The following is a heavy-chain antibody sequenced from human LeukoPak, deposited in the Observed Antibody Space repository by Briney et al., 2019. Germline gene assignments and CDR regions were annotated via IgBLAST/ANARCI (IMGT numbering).Heavy chain of an antibody. D-gene: IGHD2-2*01. V-gene: IGHV4-59*01. Sequence: SETLSLTCSVSGGSISSYYWSWIRQPPGKGLEWIGYIYYSGSTNYNPSLKSRVTISVDTSKNQFSLKLSSVTAADTAVYYCAREIVPAASWFDPWGQGTLVTVSS. CDR3: AREIVPAASWFDP. CDR2: IYYSGST. CDR1: GGSISSYY. J-gene: IGHJ5*02.